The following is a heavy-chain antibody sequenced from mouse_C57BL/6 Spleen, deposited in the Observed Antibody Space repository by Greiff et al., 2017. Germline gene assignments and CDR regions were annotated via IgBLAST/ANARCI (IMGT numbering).Heavy chain of an antibody. CDR1: GYAFTNYL. CDR3: AIIYYGYLYY. J-gene: IGHJ4*01. V-gene: IGHV1-54*01. Sequence: QVQLQQSGAELVRPGTSVKVSCKASGYAFTNYLIEWVKQRPGQGLEWIGVINPGSGGTNYNEKFKGKATLTADKSSITAYMQLSSLTSEDSAVYFCAIIYYGYLYYWGQGTSVTVSS. CDR2: INPGSGGT. D-gene: IGHD2-2*01.